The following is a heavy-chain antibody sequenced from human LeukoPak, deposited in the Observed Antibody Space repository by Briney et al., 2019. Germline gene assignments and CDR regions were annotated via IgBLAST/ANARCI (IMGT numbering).Heavy chain of an antibody. D-gene: IGHD2-21*02. CDR1: GGSFSGYY. CDR2: INHSGST. V-gene: IGHV4-34*01. J-gene: IGHJ4*02. CDR3: ARHAGDRNLDY. Sequence: SETLSLTCAVYGGSFSGYYWSWIRQPPGKGLEWIGEINHSGSTNYNPSLKSRVTISVDTSKNQFSLRLSSVTAADTAVYYCARHAGDRNLDYWGQGTLVTVSS.